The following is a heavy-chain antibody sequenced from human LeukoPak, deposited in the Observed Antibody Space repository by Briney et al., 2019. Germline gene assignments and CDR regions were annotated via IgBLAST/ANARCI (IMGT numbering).Heavy chain of an antibody. V-gene: IGHV4-59*01. J-gene: IGHJ4*02. CDR1: GDSINNYY. D-gene: IGHD2-15*01. Sequence: SETLSLNCTVSGDSINNYYWSWIRQPPGKGLEWIGYIFYSGGTKYNPSLKSRVTISVDTSKNQFSLKLSSVTAADTAVYYCARVTYCSGGSCRNAGFDYWGQGTLVTVSS. CDR3: ARVTYCSGGSCRNAGFDY. CDR2: IFYSGGT.